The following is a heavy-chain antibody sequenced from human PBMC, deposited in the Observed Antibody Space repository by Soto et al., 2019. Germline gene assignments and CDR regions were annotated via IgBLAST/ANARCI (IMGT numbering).Heavy chain of an antibody. CDR2: IYYSGST. J-gene: IGHJ4*02. CDR1: GGSISSYY. V-gene: IGHV4-59*01. Sequence: QVQLQESGPGLVKPSETLSLTCTVSGGSISSYYWSWIRQPPGKGLEWIGYIYYSGSTNYNPSLXXRXXISVGTSKNQFSLKLSSVTAADTAVYYCARSDGRYWGQGTLVTVSS. CDR3: ARSDGRY.